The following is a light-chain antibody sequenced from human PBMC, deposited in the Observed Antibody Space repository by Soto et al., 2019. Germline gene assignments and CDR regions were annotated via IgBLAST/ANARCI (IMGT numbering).Light chain of an antibody. CDR2: DAS. Sequence: EIVLTQSPATLSLSPGERATLSCRASQSVSSYLAWYQKKPGQAPRLLIYDASSRATGIPARFSGSWSWTDFTLTISSLEPEDFAVYYCQQRSNWPVTFGPGTKVDIK. CDR3: QQRSNWPVT. J-gene: IGKJ3*01. V-gene: IGKV3-11*01. CDR1: QSVSSY.